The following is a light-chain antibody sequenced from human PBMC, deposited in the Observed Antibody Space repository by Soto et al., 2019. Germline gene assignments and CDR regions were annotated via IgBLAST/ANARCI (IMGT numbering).Light chain of an antibody. CDR1: QSVSSSY. Sequence: EIVLTQSPGTLSLSPGERATLSCRASQSVSSSYLGWYQQKPGQAPRLLIYGASSRATGIPDRFSGSGSGTDFTLTISTLESEDFAVYYCQQYCSSPYTFGLGTKLETK. CDR3: QQYCSSPYT. CDR2: GAS. V-gene: IGKV3-20*01. J-gene: IGKJ2*01.